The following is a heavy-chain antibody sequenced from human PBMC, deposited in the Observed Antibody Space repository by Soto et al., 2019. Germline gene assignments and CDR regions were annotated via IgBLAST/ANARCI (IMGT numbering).Heavy chain of an antibody. V-gene: IGHV1-46*03. CDR1: GYAFTSYF. J-gene: IGHJ6*03. D-gene: IGHD6-6*01. CDR3: ARGGSFPHVRADRYSYMAV. CDR2: INPSGGST. Sequence: ALVKVSCKASGYAFTSYFVHWVRQAPGQGLEWMGIINPSGGSTSYAQKFQGRVTMTRDTSTSTVYMELSSLRSEDTAVYYCARGGSFPHVRADRYSYMAVWGNGTTVTVSS.